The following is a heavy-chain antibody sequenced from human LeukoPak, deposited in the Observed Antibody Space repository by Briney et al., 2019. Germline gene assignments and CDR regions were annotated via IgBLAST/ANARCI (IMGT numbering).Heavy chain of an antibody. Sequence: PSETLSLTCTVSGGSISSSSYYWGWIRQPPGKGLEWIGSIYYSGSTYYNPSLKSRVTISVDTSKNQFSLKLSSVTAADTAVYYGATGRIVVVVAATIPFDYWGQGTLVTVSS. V-gene: IGHV4-39*01. CDR2: IYYSGST. D-gene: IGHD2-15*01. CDR1: GGSISSSSYY. J-gene: IGHJ4*02. CDR3: ATGRIVVVVAATIPFDY.